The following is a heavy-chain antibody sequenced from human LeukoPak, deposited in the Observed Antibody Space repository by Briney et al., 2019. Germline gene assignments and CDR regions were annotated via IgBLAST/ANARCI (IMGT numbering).Heavy chain of an antibody. CDR2: INPNSGGT. Sequence: ASVKVSCKASGYTFTGYYMHWVRQAPGQGLEWMGRINPNSGGTNYAQKFQGRVTMTRDTSISTAYMELSRLRSDDTAVYYCARGRGSSGRRNWFDPWGQGTLVTVSS. V-gene: IGHV1-2*06. CDR1: GYTFTGYY. J-gene: IGHJ5*02. CDR3: ARGRGSSGRRNWFDP. D-gene: IGHD6-19*01.